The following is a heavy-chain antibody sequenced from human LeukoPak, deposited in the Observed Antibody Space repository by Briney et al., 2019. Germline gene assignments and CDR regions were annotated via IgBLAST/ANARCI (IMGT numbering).Heavy chain of an antibody. CDR2: IKQDGSEK. V-gene: IGHV3-7*01. D-gene: IGHD3-10*01. Sequence: GGSLRLSCAASGFTFSSYSMSWVRQAPGKGLEWVANIKQDGSEKNYVGSVKGRFTIARDNAKNSLYLQMNRLRAEDTAVYYCARSSITMVRGVIKSTTSWYHYYNMDVWGKGTTVPVSS. CDR3: ARSSITMVRGVIKSTTSWYHYYNMDV. J-gene: IGHJ6*03. CDR1: GFTFSSYS.